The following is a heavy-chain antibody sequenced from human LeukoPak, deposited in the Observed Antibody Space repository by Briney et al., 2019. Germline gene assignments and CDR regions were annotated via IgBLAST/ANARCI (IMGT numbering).Heavy chain of an antibody. CDR3: ARDYYYGMDV. V-gene: IGHV3-74*01. Sequence: PGGSLRLSCAASGITFRNYWMSWVRQAPGKGLEWVSRINPDGITTTCADSVKGRFTISRDNAKNTLFLQMNSLRAEDTAVYYCARDYYYGMDVWGQGTTITVSS. CDR1: GITFRNYW. J-gene: IGHJ6*02. CDR2: INPDGITT.